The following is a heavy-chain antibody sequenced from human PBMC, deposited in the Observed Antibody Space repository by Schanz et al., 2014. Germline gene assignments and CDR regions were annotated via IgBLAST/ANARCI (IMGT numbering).Heavy chain of an antibody. CDR1: TSLFSRSV. CDR2: MWNDGIKT. V-gene: IGHV3-33*08. J-gene: IGHJ6*04. CDR3: ARDLSSLIQGDV. Sequence: QVDLVESGGGVVQPGRSLTLSCAVSTSLFSRSVIHWVRQAPGKGLEWVAVMWNDGIKTHYADSGKGRFSVSRDNSKNTLYLQMNSLRAEDTAVYFCARDLSSLIQGDVWGKGTTVTVSS. D-gene: IGHD2-2*01.